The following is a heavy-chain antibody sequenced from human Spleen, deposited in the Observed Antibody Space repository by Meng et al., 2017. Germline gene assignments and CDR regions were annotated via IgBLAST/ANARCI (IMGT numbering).Heavy chain of an antibody. CDR2: IYSGGNT. Sequence: GESLKISCAASGFTVSHNYMSWVRQAPGEGLEWVSVIYSGGNTYYADSVKGRFTISRDNAKNTLYLQMNSLRAEGTAVYYCAGGGGVWFGELLHYYYYGMDVWGQGTTVTVSS. D-gene: IGHD3-10*01. J-gene: IGHJ6*02. V-gene: IGHV3-66*01. CDR3: AGGGGVWFGELLHYYYYGMDV. CDR1: GFTVSHNY.